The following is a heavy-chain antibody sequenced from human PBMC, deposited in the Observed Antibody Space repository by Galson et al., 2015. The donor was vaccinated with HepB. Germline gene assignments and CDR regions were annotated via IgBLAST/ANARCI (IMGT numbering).Heavy chain of an antibody. V-gene: IGHV3-48*01. CDR1: GFTFSSYT. CDR2: IGSGSRTI. Sequence: SLRLSCAASGFTFSSYTMNWVRQAPGKGLEWVSYIGSGSRTIYYADSVKGRFTISRDNAKKSLYLQMNSLRAEDTAVYYCVRAIGLDFDYWGQGALVTVSS. J-gene: IGHJ4*02. CDR3: VRAIGLDFDY. D-gene: IGHD2/OR15-2a*01.